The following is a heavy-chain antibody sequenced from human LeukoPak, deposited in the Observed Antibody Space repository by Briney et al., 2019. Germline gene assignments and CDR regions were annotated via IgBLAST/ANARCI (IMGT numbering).Heavy chain of an antibody. D-gene: IGHD2-15*01. J-gene: IGHJ5*02. V-gene: IGHV4-39*07. CDR2: MYYSGST. CDR3: ARGLRAGWFDP. Sequence: SETLSLTCTVSGGSISSSSYYWAWIRQPPGKGLEWIGSMYYSGSTYYNPSLKSRVTISVDTSKNQFSLKLSSVTAADTAVYYCARGLRAGWFDPWGQGTLVTVSS. CDR1: GGSISSSSYY.